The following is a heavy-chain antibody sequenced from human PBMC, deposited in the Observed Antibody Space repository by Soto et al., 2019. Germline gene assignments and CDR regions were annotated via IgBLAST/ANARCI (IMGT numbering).Heavy chain of an antibody. J-gene: IGHJ6*03. V-gene: IGHV4-31*03. D-gene: IGHD6-13*01. CDR1: GGSISSGGYY. CDR2: IYYSGST. Sequence: PSETLSLTCTVSGGSISSGGYYWSWIRQHPGKGLEWIGYIYYSGSTYYNPSLKSRVTISVDTSKNQFSLKLSSVTAADTAVYYCARGIAAAVPREYYYYYYMDVWDKGTTVTVSS. CDR3: ARGIAAAVPREYYYYYYMDV.